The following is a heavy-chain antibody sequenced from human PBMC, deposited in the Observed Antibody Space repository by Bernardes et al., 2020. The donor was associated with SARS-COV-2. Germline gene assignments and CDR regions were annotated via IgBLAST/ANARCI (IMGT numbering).Heavy chain of an antibody. CDR1: GFTFSSYW. CDR2: IKQDGSEK. Sequence: GGSLRPSCAASGFTFSSYWMSWVRQAPGKGLEWVANIKQDGSEKYYVDSVKGRFTISRDNAKNSLYLQMNSLRAEDTAVYYCAREIVSSGWYVDYWGQGTLVTVSS. D-gene: IGHD6-19*01. J-gene: IGHJ4*02. CDR3: AREIVSSGWYVDY. V-gene: IGHV3-7*01.